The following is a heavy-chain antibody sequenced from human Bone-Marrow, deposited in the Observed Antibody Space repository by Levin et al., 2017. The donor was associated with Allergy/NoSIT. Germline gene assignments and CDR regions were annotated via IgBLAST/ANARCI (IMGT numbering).Heavy chain of an antibody. CDR2: INWNGGST. J-gene: IGHJ6*03. CDR1: GFTFDDYG. V-gene: IGHV3-20*01. D-gene: IGHD1-1*01. CDR3: AREELERPYYYYYMDV. Sequence: GGSLRLSCAASGFTFDDYGMSWVRQAPGKGLEWVSGINWNGGSTGYADSVKGRFTISRDNAKNSLYLQMNSLRAEDTALYHCAREELERPYYYYYMDVWGKGTTVTVSS.